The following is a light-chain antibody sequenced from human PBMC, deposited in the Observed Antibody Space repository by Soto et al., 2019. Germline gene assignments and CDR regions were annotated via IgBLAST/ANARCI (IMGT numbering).Light chain of an antibody. CDR3: QQYNNWPPLT. CDR1: QSVSSN. V-gene: IGKV3-15*01. J-gene: IGKJ4*01. CDR2: GAS. Sequence: EIVMPQSPATLSVSPGERATLSSRASQSVSSNLARYQQKPGQAPTLLIFGASTRATGIPARFSGSGSGTEFTLTISSLQSEDFAVYYCQQYNNWPPLTFGGGTKLEIK.